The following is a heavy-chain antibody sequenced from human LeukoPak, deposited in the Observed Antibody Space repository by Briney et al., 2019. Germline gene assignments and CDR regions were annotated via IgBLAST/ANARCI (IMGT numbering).Heavy chain of an antibody. CDR2: IRTSGGST. V-gene: IGHV3-23*01. D-gene: IGHD6-19*01. J-gene: IGHJ3*02. CDR3: AKKIHGIAVPGVNDAFDI. CDR1: GFTFSSYA. Sequence: GLSMRLSCAASGFTFSSYAMSWVRQAPGKGLEWVSDIRTSGGSTYHADSVKGRFTISRDNSKNTLYLQMNSLRAEDTAVYYCAKKIHGIAVPGVNDAFDIWGQGTMVTVSS.